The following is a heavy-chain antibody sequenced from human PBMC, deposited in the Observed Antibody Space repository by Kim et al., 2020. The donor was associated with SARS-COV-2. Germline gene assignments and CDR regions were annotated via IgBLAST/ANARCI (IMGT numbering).Heavy chain of an antibody. D-gene: IGHD3-22*01. Sequence: GGSLRLSCAASGFTFSSYGMHWVRQAPGKGLEWVAVISYDGSNKYYADSVKGRFTISRDNSKNTLYLQMNSLRAEDTAVYYCAKGSFQDYYDSSGYADYWGQGTLVTVSS. CDR3: AKGSFQDYYDSSGYADY. V-gene: IGHV3-30*18. CDR2: ISYDGSNK. CDR1: GFTFSSYG. J-gene: IGHJ4*02.